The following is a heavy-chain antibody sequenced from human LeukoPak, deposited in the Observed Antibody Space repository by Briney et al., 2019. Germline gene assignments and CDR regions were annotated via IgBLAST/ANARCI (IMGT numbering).Heavy chain of an antibody. J-gene: IGHJ6*02. CDR2: MNPNNGNT. D-gene: IGHD6-13*01. Sequence: ASVKVSCKASGYTFTSYDINWVRQATGQGLEGMGWMNPNNGNTGYAQKFQGRVTMTRSTSISTAYMELSSLRSEDTAVYYCARLASSSWPLYYYYGMDVWGQGTTVTVS. V-gene: IGHV1-8*01. CDR1: GYTFTSYD. CDR3: ARLASSSWPLYYYYGMDV.